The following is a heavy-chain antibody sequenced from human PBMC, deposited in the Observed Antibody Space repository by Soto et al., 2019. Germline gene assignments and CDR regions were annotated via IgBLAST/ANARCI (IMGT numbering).Heavy chain of an antibody. Sequence: QVQLVQSGAEVKKPGASVKVSCKASGYTFTGYYMHWVRQAPGQGLEWMGWINPNSGGTNYAQKFLGRVTMTRDTSISTAYLELRRLRSDDTAVYYCARGPSSSSSSKYYYYYYGMDVWGQGTTVTVSS. CDR1: GYTFTGYY. D-gene: IGHD6-13*01. CDR3: ARGPSSSSSSKYYYYYYGMDV. CDR2: INPNSGGT. J-gene: IGHJ6*02. V-gene: IGHV1-2*02.